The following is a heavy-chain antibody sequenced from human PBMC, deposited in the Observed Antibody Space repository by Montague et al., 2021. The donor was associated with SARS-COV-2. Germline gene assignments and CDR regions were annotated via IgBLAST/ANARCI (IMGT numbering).Heavy chain of an antibody. Sequence: SETLSLTCTVSAGSISSGSCYWGWHRQPPGKGLERIRSIYYSGSTYKNPTLKSRVTLSVDTSENHFSLKLSSVTAADTSVYYCARERSSGWDWGQGTLVTVSS. D-gene: IGHD6-19*01. CDR2: IYYSGST. V-gene: IGHV4-39*07. CDR1: AGSISSGSCY. CDR3: ARERSSGWD. J-gene: IGHJ4*02.